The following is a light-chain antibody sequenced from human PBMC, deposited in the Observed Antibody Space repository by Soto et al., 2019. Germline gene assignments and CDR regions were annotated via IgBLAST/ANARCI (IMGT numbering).Light chain of an antibody. CDR2: DVS. J-gene: IGLJ1*01. V-gene: IGLV2-14*01. CDR1: SSDVGGYNY. Sequence: QSVLTQPASLSGSPGQAITISCTGTSSDVGGYNYVSWYQQHPGKAPKLLIYDVSNRPSGASNRFSGSKSGNTASLTISGLQAEDEADYYCSSYTGSTTLHYVFGTGTKVTVL. CDR3: SSYTGSTTLHYV.